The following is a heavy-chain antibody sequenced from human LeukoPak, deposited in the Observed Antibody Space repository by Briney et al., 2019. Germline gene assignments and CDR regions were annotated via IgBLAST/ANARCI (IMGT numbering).Heavy chain of an antibody. CDR1: GGSISSYY. V-gene: IGHV4-59*01. CDR2: IYYSGST. D-gene: IGHD5-18*01. J-gene: IGHJ4*02. CDR3: ARVPVDTAMVSRYFDY. Sequence: SETLSLTCTVSGGSISSYYWSWIRQPPGKGLEWIGHIYYSGSTNYNPSLKSRVTISVDTSKNQFSLKLSSVTAADTAVYYCARVPVDTAMVSRYFDYWGQGTLVTVSS.